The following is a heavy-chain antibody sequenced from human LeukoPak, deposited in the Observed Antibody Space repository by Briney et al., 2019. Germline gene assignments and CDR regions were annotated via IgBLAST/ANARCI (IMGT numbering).Heavy chain of an antibody. CDR1: GGSISSGSYY. CDR2: IYTSGST. CDR3: ARTPDSSGYYLNY. V-gene: IGHV4-61*02. Sequence: SETLSLTCTVSGGSISSGSYYWSWIQQPAGKGLEWIGRIYTSGSTNYNPSLKSRVTISVDTSKNQFSLKLSSVTAADTAVYYCARTPDSSGYYLNYWGQGTLVTVSS. J-gene: IGHJ4*02. D-gene: IGHD3-22*01.